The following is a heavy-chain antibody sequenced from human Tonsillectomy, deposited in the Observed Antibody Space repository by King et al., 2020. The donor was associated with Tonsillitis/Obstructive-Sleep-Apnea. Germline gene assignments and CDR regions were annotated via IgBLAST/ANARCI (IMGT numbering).Heavy chain of an antibody. CDR1: GYRFTSYW. Sequence: EWQLVQSGAEVKKPGESLKISCKGSGYRFTSYWIGWVRQMPGKGLEWMGIIYPGDSDTRYSPSFRGQVTMSADKPISTAYLQWTSLKASDTAMYYCAGHAQVAGTCYFDYWGPGTLVTVSS. D-gene: IGHD6-19*01. CDR3: AGHAQVAGTCYFDY. J-gene: IGHJ4*02. CDR2: IYPGDSDT. V-gene: IGHV5-51*01.